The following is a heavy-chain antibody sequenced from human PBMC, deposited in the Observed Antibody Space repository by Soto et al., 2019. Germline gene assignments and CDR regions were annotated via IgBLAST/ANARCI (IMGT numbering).Heavy chain of an antibody. V-gene: IGHV3-23*01. CDR3: AKKGINSGWYFDH. CDR2: ISSSGVST. CDR1: GFTFSTFA. J-gene: IGHJ4*02. D-gene: IGHD6-19*01. Sequence: EVQVLESGGGLVQPGGSLRLSCAASGFTFSTFAMNWVRQAPGKGLEWVSGISSSGVSTYYADSVKGRFTISRDNSKNTLYLQMNSLRAEDTAVYYCAKKGINSGWYFDHWGQGTLVTVSS.